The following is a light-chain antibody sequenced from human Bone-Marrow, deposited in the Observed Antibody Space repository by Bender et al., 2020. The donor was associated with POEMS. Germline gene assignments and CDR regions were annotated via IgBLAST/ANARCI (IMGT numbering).Light chain of an antibody. Sequence: QSALTQPASVSGSPGQSITISCTGTSSDVGSFNFVSWYQQHPGKAPQLLIFEVNKRPSGVSHRFSGSKSGYTASLTISGLQADDEADYFCCSYTGSSTVVFGGGTKLTVL. CDR3: CSYTGSSTVV. CDR2: EVN. CDR1: SSDVGSFNF. V-gene: IGLV2-23*02. J-gene: IGLJ2*01.